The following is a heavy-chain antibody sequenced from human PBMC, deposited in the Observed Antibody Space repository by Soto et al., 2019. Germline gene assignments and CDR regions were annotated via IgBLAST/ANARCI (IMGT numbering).Heavy chain of an antibody. J-gene: IGHJ6*02. CDR3: AKDWDIVVVTAIRYGMDV. Sequence: GGSLRLSCAASGFTISSYGMHWVRQAPGKGLEWVAVISYDGSNKYYADSVKGRFTISRDNSKNTLYLQMNSLRAEDTAVYYCAKDWDIVVVTAIRYGMDVWGQGTTVTVSS. D-gene: IGHD2-21*02. CDR2: ISYDGSNK. V-gene: IGHV3-30*18. CDR1: GFTISSYG.